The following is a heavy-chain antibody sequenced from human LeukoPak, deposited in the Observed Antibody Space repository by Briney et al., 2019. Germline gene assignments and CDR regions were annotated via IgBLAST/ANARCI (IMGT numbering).Heavy chain of an antibody. J-gene: IGHJ4*02. CDR3: ARAPITSPFYFDY. CDR2: INWSGGST. V-gene: IGHV3-20*04. D-gene: IGHD2-2*01. Sequence: GGSLRLSCTASGFAFDEHGMSWVRQVPGKGLEWVSGINWSGGSTGYADPLRGRLTISRDNAKSSLYLQMDSLRAEDTALYYCARAPITSPFYFDYWGQGTLVTVSS. CDR1: GFAFDEHG.